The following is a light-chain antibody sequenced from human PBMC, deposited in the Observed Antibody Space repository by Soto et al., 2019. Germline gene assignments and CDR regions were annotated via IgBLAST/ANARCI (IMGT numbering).Light chain of an antibody. J-gene: IGKJ1*01. V-gene: IGKV1-27*01. CDR1: QGISTY. CDR2: AAS. CDR3: QKYNSAPRT. Sequence: DIQMTQSPSSLSASVGDRVTITCRASQGISTYLAWYQQKPGKVPKLLIYAASTLQSGVPSRFSGSGSGTDFTLTISSRQPEDVATYYWQKYNSAPRTFGPGTKVEI.